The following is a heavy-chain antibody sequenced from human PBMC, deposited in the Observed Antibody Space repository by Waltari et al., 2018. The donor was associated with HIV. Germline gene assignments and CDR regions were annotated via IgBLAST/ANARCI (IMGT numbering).Heavy chain of an antibody. D-gene: IGHD5-12*01. V-gene: IGHV4-61*02. J-gene: IGHJ6*02. CDR3: VRGRWLRGYYYGMDV. CDR1: GGSISSGSYY. Sequence: QVQLQESGPGLVKPSQTLSLTCTVSGGSISSGSYYWSWIRQPAGKGLEWIGRIYTSGSTNYNPSLKSRVTISVDTSKNQFSLKLSSVTAADTAVYYCVRGRWLRGYYYGMDVWGQGTTVTVSS. CDR2: IYTSGST.